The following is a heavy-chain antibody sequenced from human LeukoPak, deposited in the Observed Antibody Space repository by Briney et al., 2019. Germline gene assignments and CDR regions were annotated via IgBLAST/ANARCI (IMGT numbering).Heavy chain of an antibody. D-gene: IGHD3-22*01. CDR2: ISGGGGST. V-gene: IGHV3-23*01. CDR1: GGSISSGGYY. J-gene: IGHJ4*02. CDR3: AKSSYSDSSGYYREYYFDY. Sequence: ETLSLTCTVSGGSISSGGYYWSWIRQHPGKGLEWVSSISGGGGSTYYADSVKGRFTIFRDNSKNTLYLQMNSLRAEDTAVYYCAKSSYSDSSGYYREYYFDYWGQGTLVTVSS.